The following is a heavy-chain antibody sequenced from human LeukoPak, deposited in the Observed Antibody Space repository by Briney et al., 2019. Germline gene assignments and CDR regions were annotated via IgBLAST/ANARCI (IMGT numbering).Heavy chain of an antibody. Sequence: SGGSLRLSCAASGFTFSDYYMSWVRQAPGKGLEWVSYISTSSSYTNYADSVKGRFTISRDKSKNTLYLQMNSLRAEDTAMYYCASPTSGQSFDIWGQGTMVTVSS. V-gene: IGHV3-11*03. CDR1: GFTFSDYY. CDR2: ISTSSSYT. J-gene: IGHJ3*02. CDR3: ASPTSGQSFDI. D-gene: IGHD6-19*01.